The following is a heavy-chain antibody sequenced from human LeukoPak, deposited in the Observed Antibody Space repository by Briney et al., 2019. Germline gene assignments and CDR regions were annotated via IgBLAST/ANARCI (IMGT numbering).Heavy chain of an antibody. CDR2: IYYRGST. D-gene: IGHD2-2*01. J-gene: IGHJ6*02. V-gene: IGHV4-61*01. CDR1: GGSVSSGSYY. CDR3: ARDHRPSAYYYYGMDV. Sequence: SETLSLTCTVSGGSVSSGSYYWSWIRQPPGTGLEWIGYIYYRGSTNYNPSLKSRVTISVDTSKNQFSLKLSSVTAADTVVYYCARDHRPSAYYYYGMDVWGQGTTVTVSS.